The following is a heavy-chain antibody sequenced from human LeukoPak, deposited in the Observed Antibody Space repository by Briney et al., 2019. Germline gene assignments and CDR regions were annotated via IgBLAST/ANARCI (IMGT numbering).Heavy chain of an antibody. Sequence: GGSLRLSCAASGFTFSSYSMNWVRQAPGKGLEWVSFISYDGSNKYYADSVKGRFTISRDNAKNTLYLQMNSLTSEDTAVYFCARAADTSGYYPAYWGQGTLVTVSS. CDR3: ARAADTSGYYPAY. J-gene: IGHJ4*02. CDR2: ISYDGSNK. D-gene: IGHD3-22*01. V-gene: IGHV3-30*03. CDR1: GFTFSSYS.